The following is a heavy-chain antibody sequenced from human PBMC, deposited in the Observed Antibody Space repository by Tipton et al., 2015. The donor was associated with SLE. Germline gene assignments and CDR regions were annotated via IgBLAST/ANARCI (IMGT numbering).Heavy chain of an antibody. D-gene: IGHD3-3*01. CDR2: ISESGGTT. Sequence: SLRLSCAASGFTFSHYAMSWVRQAPGKGLEWVSGISESGGTTYYTDSVKGRFTISRDNPKNTLYLQMNSLRAEDTAVYYCAKASTAYDLTTLDVWGQGTTVTVSS. J-gene: IGHJ6*02. CDR1: GFTFSHYA. CDR3: AKASTAYDLTTLDV. V-gene: IGHV3-23*01.